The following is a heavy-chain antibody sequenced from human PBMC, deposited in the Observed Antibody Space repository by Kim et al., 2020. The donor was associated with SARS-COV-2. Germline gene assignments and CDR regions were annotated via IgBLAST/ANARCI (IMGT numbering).Heavy chain of an antibody. D-gene: IGHD3-22*01. Sequence: SETLSLTCTVSGGSISSYYWSWIRQPPEKGLEWIGYIYYSGSTNYNPSLKSRVTISVDTSKKQFSLKLSSVTAADTAVYYCAREGYYDSSGYYHHDAFDIWGQGTMVTVSS. CDR2: IYYSGST. CDR1: GGSISSYY. CDR3: AREGYYDSSGYYHHDAFDI. J-gene: IGHJ3*02. V-gene: IGHV4-59*13.